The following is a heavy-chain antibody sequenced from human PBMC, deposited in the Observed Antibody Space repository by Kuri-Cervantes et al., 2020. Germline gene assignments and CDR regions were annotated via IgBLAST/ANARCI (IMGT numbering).Heavy chain of an antibody. V-gene: IGHV1-2*02. J-gene: IGHJ4*02. CDR3: ARDGGSSSSRGFDH. CDR2: INPNSGGT. Sequence: ASVKVSCKASGGTFSSYAISWVRQAPGQGLEWMGWINPNSGGTNYAQRFQGRVTMTRDTSISTAYMELSSLRSEDTAVYYCARDGGSSSSRGFDHWGQGTLVTVSS. CDR1: GGTFSSYA. D-gene: IGHD6-6*01.